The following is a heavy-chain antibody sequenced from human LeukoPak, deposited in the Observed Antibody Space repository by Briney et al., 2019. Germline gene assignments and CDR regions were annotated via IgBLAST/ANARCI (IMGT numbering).Heavy chain of an antibody. CDR3: ARAGFYRFDY. Sequence: GGSLRLSCAASGFTFDDYAMPWVRQAPGKGLEWVSGISWNSGSIGYADSVKGRFTIFRDNARGTLYLQMNSLRVEDTAVYYCARAGFYRFDYWGQGTLVTVSS. V-gene: IGHV3-9*01. CDR2: ISWNSGSI. D-gene: IGHD2/OR15-2a*01. J-gene: IGHJ4*02. CDR1: GFTFDDYA.